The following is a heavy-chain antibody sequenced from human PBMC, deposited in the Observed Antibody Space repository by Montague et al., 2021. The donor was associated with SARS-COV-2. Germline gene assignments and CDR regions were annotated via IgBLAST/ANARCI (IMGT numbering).Heavy chain of an antibody. Sequence: SLRLSCAASGFTLDDYGMSWVRQVPGKGLEWVSGITKNGVNTDYADSVRGRFSISRDNAKNSLYVQMNSLRVEDTALYYCVRGLLRVPLDCWGQGTLVTVSS. CDR1: GFTLDDYG. V-gene: IGHV3-20*04. CDR3: VRGLLRVPLDC. J-gene: IGHJ4*02. D-gene: IGHD3-9*01. CDR2: ITKNGVNT.